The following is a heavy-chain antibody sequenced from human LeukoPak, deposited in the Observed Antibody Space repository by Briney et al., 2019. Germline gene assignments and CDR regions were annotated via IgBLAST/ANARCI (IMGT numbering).Heavy chain of an antibody. CDR1: GGSISSYY. D-gene: IGHD2-2*02. V-gene: IGHV4-59*01. J-gene: IGHJ3*02. Sequence: SETLSLTCTVSGGSISSYYWSWIRQPPGKGLEWMGYIYYSGSTNYNPSLKSRVTISVDTSKNQFSLKLSSVTAADTAGYYCARALRYCSSTSCYTGAFDIWGQGTMVTVSS. CDR2: IYYSGST. CDR3: ARALRYCSSTSCYTGAFDI.